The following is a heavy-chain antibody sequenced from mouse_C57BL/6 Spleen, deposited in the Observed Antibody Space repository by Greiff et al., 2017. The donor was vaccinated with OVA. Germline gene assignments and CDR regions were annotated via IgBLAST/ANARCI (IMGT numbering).Heavy chain of an antibody. CDR2: IDPSDSYT. CDR3: ARGYGSSPFAY. Sequence: VQLQQPGTELVKPGASVKLSCKASGYTFTSYWMHWVKQRPGQGLEWIGEIDPSDSYTNYNQKFKGKATLTVDTSSSTAYMQLSSLTSEDSAVYYCARGYGSSPFAYWGQGTLVTVSA. D-gene: IGHD1-1*01. CDR1: GYTFTSYW. J-gene: IGHJ3*01. V-gene: IGHV1-50*01.